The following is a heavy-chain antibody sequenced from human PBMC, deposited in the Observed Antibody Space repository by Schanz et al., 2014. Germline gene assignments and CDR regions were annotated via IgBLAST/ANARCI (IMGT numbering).Heavy chain of an antibody. CDR3: AKNRAGGYESWLDS. CDR1: GFIVSDNY. V-gene: IGHV3-43*01. D-gene: IGHD5-12*01. Sequence: EVQLLESGGGLVQPGGSLRISCAASGFIVSDNYMHWVRQPPGKGLEWVSLVTWDGGYTYYADSVKGRFTISRDNSKNSLYLQMDSLRSEDTALYDSAKNRAGGYESWLDSWGQGTLVTVSS. CDR2: VTWDGGYT. J-gene: IGHJ4*02.